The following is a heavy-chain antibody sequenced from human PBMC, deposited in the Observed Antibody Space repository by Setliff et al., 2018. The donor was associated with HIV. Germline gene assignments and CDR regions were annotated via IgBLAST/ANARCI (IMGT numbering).Heavy chain of an antibody. CDR2: ITPFNGNT. CDR3: ASRNMGSGFPQGENAFDI. J-gene: IGHJ3*02. CDR1: GYTFTYRY. D-gene: IGHD6-19*01. Sequence: GASVKVSCKASGYTFTYRYLHWVRQAPGQALEWMGWITPFNGNTNYAQKFQDRVTITRDRSMSTAYMELSGLRSEDTAMYYCASRNMGSGFPQGENAFDIWGQGTMVTVS. V-gene: IGHV1-45*02.